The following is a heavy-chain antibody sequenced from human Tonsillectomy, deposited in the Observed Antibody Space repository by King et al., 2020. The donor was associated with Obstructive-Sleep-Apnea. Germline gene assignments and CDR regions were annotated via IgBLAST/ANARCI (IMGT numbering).Heavy chain of an antibody. D-gene: IGHD6-13*01. CDR3: AREKYINRWYATEYFDI. J-gene: IGHJ2*01. V-gene: IGHV4-39*07. CDR2: MYYSGST. CDR1: GGSISSSSYY. Sequence: QMQLQESGPGLVKPSETLSLACSVSGGSISSSSYYWGWIRQPPGKGLEWIGSMYYSGSTYYNPSLKSRVIISGDASKNQFSLKLSSVTAADTAVYYCAREKYINRWYATEYFDIWGRGTLLTVSS.